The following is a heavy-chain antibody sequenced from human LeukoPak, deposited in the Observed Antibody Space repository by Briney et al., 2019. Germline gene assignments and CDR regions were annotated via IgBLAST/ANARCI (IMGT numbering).Heavy chain of an antibody. V-gene: IGHV4-30-4*08. J-gene: IGHJ4*02. CDR3: ARDPLAAAGTAGY. D-gene: IGHD6-13*01. CDR2: IYYSGST. CDR1: GGSISSGDNY. Sequence: SETLSLTCTVSGGSISSGDNYWSWIRQPPGKGLEWIGYIYYSGSTYYNPSLKSRVTISVDTSKNQFSLKLSSVTAADTAVYYCARDPLAAAGTAGYWGQGTLVTVSS.